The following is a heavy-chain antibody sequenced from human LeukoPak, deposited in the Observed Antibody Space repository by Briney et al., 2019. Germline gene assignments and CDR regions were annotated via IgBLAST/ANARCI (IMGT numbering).Heavy chain of an antibody. CDR3: ASPGYSSSGGFDY. CDR2: ISGSGGST. D-gene: IGHD6-13*01. J-gene: IGHJ4*02. V-gene: IGHV3-23*01. Sequence: GGSLRLSCAASGFTFSSYAMSWVRQAPGKGLEWVSAISGSGGSTYYADSVKGRFTISRDNSKNTLYLQMNSLRAEDTAVYYCASPGYSSSGGFDYWGQGTLVTVSS. CDR1: GFTFSSYA.